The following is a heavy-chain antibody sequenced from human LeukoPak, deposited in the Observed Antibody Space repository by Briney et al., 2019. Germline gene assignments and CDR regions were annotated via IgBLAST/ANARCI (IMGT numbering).Heavy chain of an antibody. CDR1: GFTFSSYG. J-gene: IGHJ4*02. CDR3: ARDSRDTAMVGPDY. V-gene: IGHV3-33*01. D-gene: IGHD5-18*01. Sequence: GGSLRLSCAASGFTFSSYGMHWVRQAPGKGLEWVAVIWYDGSNKYYADSVKGRFTISRDNSKNTLYLQMNSLRAENTAVYYCARDSRDTAMVGPDYWGQGTLVTVSS. CDR2: IWYDGSNK.